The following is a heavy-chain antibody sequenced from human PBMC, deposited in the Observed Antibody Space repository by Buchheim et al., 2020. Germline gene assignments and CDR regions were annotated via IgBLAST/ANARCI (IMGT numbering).Heavy chain of an antibody. Sequence: QVQLVQSGAEVKKPGASGKVSCKAAGYTLTGYYMNWVRQAPGQGLEGMGGINPNSCGTNYAQKFQGWCTITRNTSISTAYMELSRLRSDDTAVYYCARETGLAAAGTLYYYYGMDVWGQGTT. CDR2: INPNSCGT. J-gene: IGHJ6*02. CDR3: ARETGLAAAGTLYYYYGMDV. CDR1: GYTLTGYY. V-gene: IGHV1-2*04. D-gene: IGHD6-13*01.